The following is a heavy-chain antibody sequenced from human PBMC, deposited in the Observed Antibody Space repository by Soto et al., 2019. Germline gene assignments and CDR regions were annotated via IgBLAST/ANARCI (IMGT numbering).Heavy chain of an antibody. Sequence: GSLRLSCAASGFTFSSYGMHWVRQAPGKGLEWVAVIWYDGSNKYYADSVKGRFTISRDNSKNTLYLQMNSLRAEDTAVYYCARGSIAAAGNVNYWGQGTLVTVSS. V-gene: IGHV3-33*01. J-gene: IGHJ4*02. CDR1: GFTFSSYG. CDR2: IWYDGSNK. CDR3: ARGSIAAAGNVNY. D-gene: IGHD6-13*01.